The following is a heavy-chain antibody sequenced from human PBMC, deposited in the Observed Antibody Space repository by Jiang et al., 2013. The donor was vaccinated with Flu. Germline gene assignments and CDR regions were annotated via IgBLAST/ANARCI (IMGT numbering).Heavy chain of an antibody. CDR2: INPSGGST. D-gene: IGHD1-26*01. V-gene: IGHV1-46*03. CDR3: ASVWELLDAFDI. Sequence: GAEVKKPGASVKVSCKASGYTFTSYYMHWVRRAPGQGLEWMGIINPSGGSTSYAQKFQGRVTMTRDTSTSTVYMELSSLRSEDTAVYYCASVWELLDAFDIWGQGTMVTVSS. J-gene: IGHJ3*02. CDR1: GYTFTSYY.